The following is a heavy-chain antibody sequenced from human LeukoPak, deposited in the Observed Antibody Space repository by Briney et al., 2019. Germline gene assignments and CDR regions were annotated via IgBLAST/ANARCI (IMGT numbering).Heavy chain of an antibody. V-gene: IGHV3-9*01. Sequence: GGSLRLSCAASGFTFDDYAMHWFRQAPGKGLEWVSGISWNSGSIGYADSVKGRFTISRDNAKNSLYLQMNSLRAEDTALYYCAKDKQYCSSTSCYRWFDPWGQGTLVTVSS. CDR1: GFTFDDYA. J-gene: IGHJ5*02. CDR2: ISWNSGSI. CDR3: AKDKQYCSSTSCYRWFDP. D-gene: IGHD2-2*01.